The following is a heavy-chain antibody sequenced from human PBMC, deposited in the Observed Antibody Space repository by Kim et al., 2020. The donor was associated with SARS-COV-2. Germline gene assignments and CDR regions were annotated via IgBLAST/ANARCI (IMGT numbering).Heavy chain of an antibody. V-gene: IGHV4-39*01. CDR2: IYYSGST. CDR1: GGSISSSSYY. D-gene: IGHD5-18*01. Sequence: SETLSLTCTVSGGSISSSSYYWGWIRQPPGKGLEWIGSIYYSGSTYYNPSLKSRVTISVDTSKNQFSLKLSSVTAADTAVYYCARHCDTAMAVSWYFDLWGRGTLVTVSS. CDR3: ARHCDTAMAVSWYFDL. J-gene: IGHJ2*01.